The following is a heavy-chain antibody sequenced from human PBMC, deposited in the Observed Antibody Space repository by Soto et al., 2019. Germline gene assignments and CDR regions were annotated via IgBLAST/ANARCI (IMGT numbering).Heavy chain of an antibody. Sequence: ASVKVSCKASGYTFTSYAMYWVRQAPGQRLEWMGWINAGNGNTNYAQKFQGRVTMTRDTSIDTAYLELTGLTSDDTATYYCARKHSLDYIRWGLDPWGQGTLVTVSS. CDR1: GYTFTSYA. CDR3: ARKHSLDYIRWGLDP. V-gene: IGHV1-3*01. J-gene: IGHJ5*02. D-gene: IGHD4-4*01. CDR2: INAGNGNT.